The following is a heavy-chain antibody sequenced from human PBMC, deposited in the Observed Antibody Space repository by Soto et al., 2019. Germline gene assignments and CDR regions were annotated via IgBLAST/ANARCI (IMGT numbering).Heavy chain of an antibody. D-gene: IGHD5-18*01. Sequence: GESLKISCKGSGYIFRTSWIGWVRQMPGKGLEWMGVIYPGDSDTKYSPSFEGQIIMSVDMSISTAYLQLNSLKASDTATYFCARSGGYVYASPSPEHFLDYWGQGILVTVS. CDR1: GYIFRTSW. J-gene: IGHJ4*02. CDR3: ARSGGYVYASPSPEHFLDY. V-gene: IGHV5-51*01. CDR2: IYPGDSDT.